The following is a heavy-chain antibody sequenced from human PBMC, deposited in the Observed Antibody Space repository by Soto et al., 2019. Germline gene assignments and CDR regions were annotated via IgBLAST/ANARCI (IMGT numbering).Heavy chain of an antibody. J-gene: IGHJ6*02. D-gene: IGHD4-17*01. Sequence: QLQLQESGSGLVKPSQTLSLTCAVSGGSISSGGYSWSWIRQPPGKGLEWIGYIYHSGTTDYNPSLTSRATISVDRSKNQSSLKLSSGTAADTAVYYCARAHYGDYGYGMDVWGQGTTVTVSS. CDR1: GGSISSGGYS. V-gene: IGHV4-30-2*01. CDR2: IYHSGTT. CDR3: ARAHYGDYGYGMDV.